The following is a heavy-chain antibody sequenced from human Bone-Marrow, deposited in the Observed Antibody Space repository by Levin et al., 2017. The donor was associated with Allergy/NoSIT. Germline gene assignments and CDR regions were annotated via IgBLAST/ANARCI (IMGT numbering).Heavy chain of an antibody. V-gene: IGHV3-53*01. CDR3: RARHY. D-gene: IGHD5-12*01. CDR1: GFIFGDHA. J-gene: IGHJ4*02. Sequence: GGSLRLSCVTSGFIFGDHAMHWVRQAPGKGLEWVSFIYSGGGTYYADSVRGRFTISRDRSENTLFLQMNSLTADDTAIYYCRARHYWGRGTLVTVSS. CDR2: IYSGGGT.